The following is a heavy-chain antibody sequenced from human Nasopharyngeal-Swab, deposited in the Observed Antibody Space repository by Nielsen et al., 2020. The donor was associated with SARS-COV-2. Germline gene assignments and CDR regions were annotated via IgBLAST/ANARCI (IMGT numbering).Heavy chain of an antibody. CDR1: GYSFTSYW. CDR3: ARATNYYGSGSYPGVYYYYMDV. Sequence: GGSLRLSCKGSGYSFTSYWIGWVRQMPGKGLEWMGIIYPGDSDTRYSPSFQGQVTISADKSISTAYLQWSSLKASDTAMYYCARATNYYGSGSYPGVYYYYMDVWGKGTTVTVSS. CDR2: IYPGDSDT. J-gene: IGHJ6*03. D-gene: IGHD3-10*01. V-gene: IGHV5-51*01.